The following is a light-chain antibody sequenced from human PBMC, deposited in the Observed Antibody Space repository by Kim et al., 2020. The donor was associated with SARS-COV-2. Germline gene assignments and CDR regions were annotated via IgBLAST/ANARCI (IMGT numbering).Light chain of an antibody. J-gene: IGLJ2*01. CDR2: DPH. V-gene: IGLV1-51*01. CDR3: GTWDDGLRIVV. CDR1: TPNIRKNY. Sequence: GHQVTIPCSGTTPNIRKNYTSRYPKFPATAPQRPISDPHKRPSGIPDRFSGSKSGSSASLGIAGLQTGDEADYYCGTWDDGLRIVVFGGGTQLTVL.